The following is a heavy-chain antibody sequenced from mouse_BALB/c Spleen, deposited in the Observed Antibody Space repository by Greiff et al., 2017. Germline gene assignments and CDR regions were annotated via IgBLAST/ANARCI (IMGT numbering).Heavy chain of an antibody. CDR3: ARGGYAAWFAY. CDR2: ISDGGSYT. D-gene: IGHD3-2*02. Sequence: EVQLVESGGGLVKPGGSLKLSCAASGFTFSDYYMYWVRQTPEKRLEWVATISDGGSYTYYPDSVKGRFTISRDNAKNNLYLQMSSLKSEDIAMYYCARGGYAAWFAYWGQGTLVTVSA. CDR1: GFTFSDYY. J-gene: IGHJ3*01. V-gene: IGHV5-4*02.